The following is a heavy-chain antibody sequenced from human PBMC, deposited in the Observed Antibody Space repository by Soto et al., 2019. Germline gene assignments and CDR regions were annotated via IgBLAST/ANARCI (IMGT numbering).Heavy chain of an antibody. J-gene: IGHJ4*02. CDR2: ITTSSSYI. Sequence: EAQLVESGGGLVKPGGSLRLSCVASGFSFSNYNMNWVRQAPGKGLEWVSSITTSSSYIYYADSMKGRFTISRDNSKNSLYLQMNSLRAEDTAVYYCARDLSSSSSCLDSWGQGTLVTVSS. D-gene: IGHD6-13*01. CDR1: GFSFSNYN. CDR3: ARDLSSSSSCLDS. V-gene: IGHV3-21*01.